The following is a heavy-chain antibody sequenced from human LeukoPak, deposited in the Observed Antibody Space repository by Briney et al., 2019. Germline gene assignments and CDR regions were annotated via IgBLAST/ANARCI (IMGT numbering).Heavy chain of an antibody. V-gene: IGHV5-10-1*01. CDR3: ARGPNSSSWYLNWFDP. Sequence: GESLKISCKGSGYSFTSYWISWVRQMPGKGLEWMGRIDPRDSYTNYSPSFQGHVTISADKSISTAYLQWSSLKASDTAMYYCARGPNSSSWYLNWFDPWGQGTLVTVSS. J-gene: IGHJ5*02. CDR2: IDPRDSYT. D-gene: IGHD6-13*01. CDR1: GYSFTSYW.